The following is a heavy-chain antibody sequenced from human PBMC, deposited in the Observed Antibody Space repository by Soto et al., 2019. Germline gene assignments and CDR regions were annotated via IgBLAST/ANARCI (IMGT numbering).Heavy chain of an antibody. Sequence: PGGSLRLSCAASGFTFSSYAMSWVRQAPGKGLEWVSAISGSGGSTYYADSVKRRFTISRDNSKNTLYLQMNSLRAEDTAVYYCAKAGGAAGTVDYFDYWGQGTLFTVSS. CDR2: ISGSGGST. V-gene: IGHV3-23*01. J-gene: IGHJ4*02. CDR3: AKAGGAAGTVDYFDY. CDR1: GFTFSSYA. D-gene: IGHD6-13*01.